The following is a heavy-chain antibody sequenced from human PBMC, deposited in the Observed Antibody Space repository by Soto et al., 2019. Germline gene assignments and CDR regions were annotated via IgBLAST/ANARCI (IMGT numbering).Heavy chain of an antibody. D-gene: IGHD2-21*01. CDR3: THLLSLAHPYSYL. CDR2: IKSQASGGTI. J-gene: IGHJ4*02. V-gene: IGHV3-15*07. CDR1: GFIFGSYAW. Sequence: PGGSLRLSCAVSGFIFGSYAWMDWVRQAPGKRLEWVGRIKSQASGGTIDYAAPVKGRFTISRDDSKNTVYLQMDSLKTEDTAVYYCTHLLSLAHPYSYLWGQGTQVTVSS.